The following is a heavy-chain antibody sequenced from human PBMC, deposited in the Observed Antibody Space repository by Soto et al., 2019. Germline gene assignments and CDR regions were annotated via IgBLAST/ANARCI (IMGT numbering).Heavy chain of an antibody. CDR3: ATHPPYGPLDH. V-gene: IGHV4-39*01. D-gene: IGHD4-17*01. Sequence: QLQLQESGPGLVKPSETLSLTCTVSGGSISSSSNHWGWIRQPPGKGLEWIGNIYYSENTYYNPSLKSRVTILVDTSKNQFSLRLTSVTAADTAVYYCATHPPYGPLDHWGQGTLVTVSS. CDR1: GGSISSSSNH. J-gene: IGHJ4*02. CDR2: IYYSENT.